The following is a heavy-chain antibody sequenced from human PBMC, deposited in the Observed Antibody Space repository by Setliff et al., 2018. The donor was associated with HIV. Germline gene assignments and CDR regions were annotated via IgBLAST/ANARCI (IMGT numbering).Heavy chain of an antibody. CDR3: ARHSDWYGNDAFDI. CDR2: ITS. CDR1: GFTFSSYA. J-gene: IGHJ3*02. Sequence: GGSLRLSCAASGFTFSSYAMTWVRQAPGKGLEWVSDITSYYVDSVKGRFTISRDNSKNTLFLQMNSLRGEDTAVYYCARHSDWYGNDAFDIWGQGTRVTVSS. V-gene: IGHV3-23*01. D-gene: IGHD6-19*01.